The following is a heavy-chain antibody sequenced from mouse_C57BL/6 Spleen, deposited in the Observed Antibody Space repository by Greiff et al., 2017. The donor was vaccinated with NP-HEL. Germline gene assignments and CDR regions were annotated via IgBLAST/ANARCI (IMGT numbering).Heavy chain of an antibody. V-gene: IGHV1-26*01. CDR3: ARSGGVVYDYPRSYYFDY. J-gene: IGHJ2*01. Sequence: EVQLQQSGPELVKPGASVKISCKASGYTFTDSYMNWVKQSHGKSLEWIGDINPNNGGTSYNQKFKGKATLTVDKSSSTAYMEIRSLTSEVSAVYYCARSGGVVYDYPRSYYFDYWGQGTTLTVSS. D-gene: IGHD2-4*01. CDR2: INPNNGGT. CDR1: GYTFTDSY.